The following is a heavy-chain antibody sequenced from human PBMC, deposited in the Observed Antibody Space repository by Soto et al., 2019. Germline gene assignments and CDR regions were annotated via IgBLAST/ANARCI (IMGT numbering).Heavy chain of an antibody. Sequence: QVQLVESGGGVVQPGRSLRLSCAASGFTFSSYAMHWVRQAPGKGLEWVAVISYDGSNKYYADSVKGRFTISRDNSKNGLYLQMNSLRAEDAAVYYCASDVGGPVWGRSTLVAVSA. CDR2: ISYDGSNK. CDR3: ASDVGGPV. V-gene: IGHV3-30-3*01. D-gene: IGHD3-10*01. CDR1: GFTFSSYA. J-gene: IGHJ1*01.